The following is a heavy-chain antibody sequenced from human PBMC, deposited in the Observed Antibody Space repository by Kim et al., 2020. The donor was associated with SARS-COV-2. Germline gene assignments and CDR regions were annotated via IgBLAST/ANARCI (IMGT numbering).Heavy chain of an antibody. CDR2: YI. Sequence: YIYYADSVKGRFTISRDNAKNSLYLQMNSLRAEDTAVYYCARGELGMEGSWGQGTLVTVSS. D-gene: IGHD7-27*01. J-gene: IGHJ4*02. CDR3: ARGELGMEGS. V-gene: IGHV3-21*01.